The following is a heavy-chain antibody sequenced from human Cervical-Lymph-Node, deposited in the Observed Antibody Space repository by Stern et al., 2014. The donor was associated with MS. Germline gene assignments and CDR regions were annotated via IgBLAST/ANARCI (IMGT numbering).Heavy chain of an antibody. Sequence: VQLVQSGAAVKKPGSSVKVSCRASGGTFSSSDISWVRQSPGQGLEWMVCIIPSIGTANYAQKYQCRVTITADESTSTAYMELSSLRSEDTAIYYCALGGFGHYFEYWGQGTLVTVSS. V-gene: IGHV1-69*11. CDR2: IIPSIGTA. D-gene: IGHD3-10*01. CDR3: ALGGFGHYFEY. J-gene: IGHJ4*02. CDR1: GGTFSSSD.